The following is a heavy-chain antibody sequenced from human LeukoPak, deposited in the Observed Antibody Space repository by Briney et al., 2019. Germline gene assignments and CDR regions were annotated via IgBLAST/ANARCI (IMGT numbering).Heavy chain of an antibody. D-gene: IGHD3-3*01. CDR3: QSRYLEWLLEY. CDR1: RGSINSNNYY. V-gene: IGHV4-39*01. J-gene: IGHJ4*02. Sequence: SETLSLTCTVSRGSINSNNYYWGWIRQPPGTGLEWIGSIYSSGSAYYNPSLKSRVTISVDTSKNQFSLRLSSVTAADTAVYYCQSRYLEWLLEYWGQGTLVTVSS. CDR2: IYSSGSA.